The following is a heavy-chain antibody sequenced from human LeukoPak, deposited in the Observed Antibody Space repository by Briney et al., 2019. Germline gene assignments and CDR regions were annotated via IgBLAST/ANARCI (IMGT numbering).Heavy chain of an antibody. Sequence: PGGSLRLSCAASGYTFSDYYMSWIRQAPGKGLEWVANVNPDGSEKYYVDSVKGRFTISRDNAKNTLYLQMNSLRAEDTAVYYCARRENYDILTGYYTWFDPWGQGTLVTVSS. D-gene: IGHD3-9*01. CDR3: ARRENYDILTGYYTWFDP. CDR2: VNPDGSEK. V-gene: IGHV3-7*01. CDR1: GYTFSDYY. J-gene: IGHJ5*02.